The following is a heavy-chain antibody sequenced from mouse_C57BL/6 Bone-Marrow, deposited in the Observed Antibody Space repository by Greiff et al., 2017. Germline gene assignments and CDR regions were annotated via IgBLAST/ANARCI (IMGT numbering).Heavy chain of an antibody. V-gene: IGHV1-7*01. CDR3: ARGVPHAMDY. J-gene: IGHJ4*01. CDR2: INPSSGYT. CDR1: GYTFTSYW. Sequence: QVQLKESGAELAKPGASVKLSCKASGYTFTSYWMHWVKQRPGQGLEWIGYINPSSGYTKYNQKFKDKDTLTADKSSSTAYMQLSSLTYEDSAVYYCARGVPHAMDYWGQGTSVTVSS.